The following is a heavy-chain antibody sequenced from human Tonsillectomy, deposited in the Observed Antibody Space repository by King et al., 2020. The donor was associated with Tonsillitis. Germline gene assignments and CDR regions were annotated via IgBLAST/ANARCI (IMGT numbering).Heavy chain of an antibody. D-gene: IGHD2-15*01. Sequence: QLQESGPGLVRASGHLSLTCSVSGGSISPHFWTWIRPAPGQGLEWIGSISYAGNTNYNPSLQSRVTISVDTSKRQFSLKLSSVTAADTAVYYCARDVVVAHMDVWGKGTTVTVSS. CDR2: ISYAGNT. V-gene: IGHV4-59*11. CDR3: ARDVVVAHMDV. CDR1: GGSISPHF. J-gene: IGHJ6*03.